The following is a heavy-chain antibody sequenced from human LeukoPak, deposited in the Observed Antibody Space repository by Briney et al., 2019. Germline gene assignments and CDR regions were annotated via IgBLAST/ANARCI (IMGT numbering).Heavy chain of an antibody. CDR2: ISGNGVST. CDR1: GFTFSMSA. CDR3: VGDGRDGYNRYFHH. D-gene: IGHD5-24*01. Sequence: GGSLRLSCSASGFTFSMSAMHWVRQAPGKGLQYVLVISGNGVSTSYADSVKGRFTISRDNSKNTVYLQMSSLRAEDTAVYYCVGDGRDGYNRYFHHWGQGTLVTVSS. J-gene: IGHJ1*01. V-gene: IGHV3-64D*06.